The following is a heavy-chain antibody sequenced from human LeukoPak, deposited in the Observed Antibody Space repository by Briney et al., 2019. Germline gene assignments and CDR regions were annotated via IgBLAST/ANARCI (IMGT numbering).Heavy chain of an antibody. D-gene: IGHD6-13*01. Sequence: QAGGSLRLSCTASGFTFSTYAMSWVRQAPGKGLEWVSAISGSGGSTFYADSVKGRFTISRDNSKNTLYLQMNSLSADDTAVYYCAQQLLQGGGFDYWGQGTLVTVSS. J-gene: IGHJ4*02. CDR1: GFTFSTYA. CDR3: AQQLLQGGGFDY. V-gene: IGHV3-23*01. CDR2: ISGSGGST.